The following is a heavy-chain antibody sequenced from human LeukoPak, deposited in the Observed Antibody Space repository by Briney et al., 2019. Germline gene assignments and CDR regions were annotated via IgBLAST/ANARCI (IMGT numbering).Heavy chain of an antibody. V-gene: IGHV3-74*01. CDR3: ARDPHSSGWQDAFDI. Sequence: GGSLRLSCAASGFTFSSYWMHWVRQAPGKGLVWVSRINSDGSSTSYADSVKGRFTISRDTAKNTLYLQMNSLRAEDTAVYYCARDPHSSGWQDAFDIWGQGTMVTVSS. CDR2: INSDGSST. J-gene: IGHJ3*02. CDR1: GFTFSSYW. D-gene: IGHD6-19*01.